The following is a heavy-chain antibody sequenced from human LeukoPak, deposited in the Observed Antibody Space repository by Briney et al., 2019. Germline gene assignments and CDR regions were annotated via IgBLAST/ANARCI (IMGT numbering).Heavy chain of an antibody. Sequence: GWSLRLSCAASGFSFGNGIHWVRQAPGKGLEWVAVISHEGSQTYYADSVRGRFTISRDNSKNMVYLQMNSLRVEDTAVYYCARTREQWQVLDYWGQGTLVTVSS. CDR3: ARTREQWQVLDY. CDR1: GFSFGNG. J-gene: IGHJ4*02. CDR2: ISHEGSQT. D-gene: IGHD6-19*01. V-gene: IGHV3-30*03.